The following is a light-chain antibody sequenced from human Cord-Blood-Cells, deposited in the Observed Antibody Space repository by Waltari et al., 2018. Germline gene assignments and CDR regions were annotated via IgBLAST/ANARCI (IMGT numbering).Light chain of an antibody. J-gene: IGLJ2*01. Sequence: QSALTQPASVYGSPGQSITLSCTGTSIDAGSYNLISWYQPHPGKAPKLMIYEGSKRPSGVSNRFSGSKSGNTASLTISGLQAEDEADYYCCSYAGSSTLVFGGGTKLTVL. CDR1: SIDAGSYNL. CDR2: EGS. CDR3: CSYAGSSTLV. V-gene: IGLV2-23*01.